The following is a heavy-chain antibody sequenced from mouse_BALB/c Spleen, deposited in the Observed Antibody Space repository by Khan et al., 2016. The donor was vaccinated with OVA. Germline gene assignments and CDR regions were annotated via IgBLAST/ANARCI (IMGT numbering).Heavy chain of an antibody. CDR2: INPDSSTI. D-gene: IGHD2-2*01. CDR1: GFAFSRYW. CDR3: ARGLRRYYYAMDY. Sequence: EVELVESGAGLVQPGGSLNLSCAVSGFAFSRYWMSWVRQAPGKGLEWIGEINPDSSTINYTPSLKDKFIISRDNAKNTLYLQMSKVRSEDTALYYCARGLRRYYYAMDYWGQGTSVTVSS. V-gene: IGHV4-1*02. J-gene: IGHJ4*01.